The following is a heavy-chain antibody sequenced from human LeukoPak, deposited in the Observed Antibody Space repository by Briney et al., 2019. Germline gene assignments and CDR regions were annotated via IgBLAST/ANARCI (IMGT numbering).Heavy chain of an antibody. V-gene: IGHV4-61*09. CDR2: IYDSETT. CDR3: ARQGDYYDSDGYYPLFDY. D-gene: IGHD3-22*01. Sequence: PSETLSLTCTVSGGSLTSGHYNWSWIRQPDGKGLEWIGHIYDSETTSYNPSLKSRVTISVDTSKNQFSLKVTYVTAADTAVYYCARQGDYYDSDGYYPLFDYWGQGTLVTVSS. CDR1: GGSLTSGHYN. J-gene: IGHJ4*02.